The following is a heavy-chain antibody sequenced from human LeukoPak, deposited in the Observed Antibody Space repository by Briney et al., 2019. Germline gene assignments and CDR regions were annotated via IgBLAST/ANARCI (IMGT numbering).Heavy chain of an antibody. CDR3: ARSGYSGSYGP. Sequence: GASVKVSCKASGGTFSSYAISWVRQAPGQGLEWMGGIIPIFGTANYAQKLQGRVTMTTDTSTSTAYMELRSLRSDDTAVYYCARSGYSGSYGPWGQGTLVTVSS. D-gene: IGHD1-26*01. J-gene: IGHJ5*02. V-gene: IGHV1-69*05. CDR1: GGTFSSYA. CDR2: IIPIFGTA.